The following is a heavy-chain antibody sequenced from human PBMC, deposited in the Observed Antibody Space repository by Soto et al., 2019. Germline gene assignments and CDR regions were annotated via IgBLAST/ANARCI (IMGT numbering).Heavy chain of an antibody. CDR2: TYPGDSAT. CDR1: GFAFSNYL. D-gene: IGHD5-18*01. V-gene: IGHV5-51*01. CDR3: AANNRHDTAPLWPY. Sequence: GESLKIYFKTSGFAFSNYLVGWVRQMPGKGFEWMGITYPGDSATKYSPSFQGHVTISSDKSTNTAYLQWSSLRASDTAIYFCAANNRHDTAPLWPYWGQGTLVTVSS. J-gene: IGHJ4*02.